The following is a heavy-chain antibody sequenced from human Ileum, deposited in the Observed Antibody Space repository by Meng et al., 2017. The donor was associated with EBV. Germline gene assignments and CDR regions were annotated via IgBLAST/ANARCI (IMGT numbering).Heavy chain of an antibody. CDR2: IYYSGNT. D-gene: IGHD1-14*01. CDR3: ARSLTTPYYFDD. V-gene: IGHV4-30-4*01. CDR1: GESISSGGYF. J-gene: IGHJ4*02. Sequence: VQLEGVGPGLVKPSPALFLTWPVLGESISSGGYFWSWIRQPPGKGLELIGYIYYSGNTYYKPSLKRRVTMSVDTSKNQFSLKLSSVTAADTAVYYCARSLTTPYYFDDWGQGTLVTVSS.